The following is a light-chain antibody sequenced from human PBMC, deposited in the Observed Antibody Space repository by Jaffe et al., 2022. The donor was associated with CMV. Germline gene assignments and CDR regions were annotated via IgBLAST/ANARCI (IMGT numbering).Light chain of an antibody. CDR2: DAS. V-gene: IGKV3-11*01. Sequence: EIVLTQSPATLSLSPGERATISCRASQSVGSYFAWLQQKPGQAPRLLIYDASNRATGIPARFSGSGSGTDFTLTISSLEPEDVAVYYCQQRSNWPLTFGGGTKVEIK. CDR1: QSVGSY. J-gene: IGKJ4*01. CDR3: QQRSNWPLT.